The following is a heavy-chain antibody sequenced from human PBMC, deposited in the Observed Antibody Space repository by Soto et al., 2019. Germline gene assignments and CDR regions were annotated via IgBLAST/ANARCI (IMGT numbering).Heavy chain of an antibody. J-gene: IGHJ3*02. CDR3: ASLAVADVAFAI. CDR1: GGTFSSYT. V-gene: IGHV1-69*02. D-gene: IGHD6-19*01. CDR2: IIPILGIA. Sequence: QVQLVQSGAEVKKPGSSVKVSCKASGGTFSSYTISWVRPAPGQGLEWMGRIIPILGIAKYAQKFHGRVTITADKCTSTSEMELSSLRSEDTAVYDCASLAVADVAFAIWGQGTMVTVSS.